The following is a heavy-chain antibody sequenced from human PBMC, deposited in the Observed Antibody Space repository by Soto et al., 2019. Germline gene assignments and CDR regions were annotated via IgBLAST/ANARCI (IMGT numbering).Heavy chain of an antibody. D-gene: IGHD3-10*01. V-gene: IGHV3-23*01. CDR3: AKSPMVRGVIHFDY. CDR2: ISGSGGST. CDR1: GFTFSIYA. J-gene: IGHJ4*02. Sequence: PGGSLRLSCAASGFTFSIYAMNWFRQAPGKGLEWVSGISGSGGSTYYADSVKGRFTISRDNSKNTLYLQMISLRAEDTAVYYCAKSPMVRGVIHFDYWGQGTLVTVSS.